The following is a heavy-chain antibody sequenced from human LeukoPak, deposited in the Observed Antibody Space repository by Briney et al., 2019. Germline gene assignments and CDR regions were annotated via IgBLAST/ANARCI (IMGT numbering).Heavy chain of an antibody. CDR3: ARGAAAAGYYYYYGMDV. CDR1: GGTFSSYA. D-gene: IGHD6-13*01. Sequence: GASVKVSCKASGGTFSSYAISWARQAPGQGLEWMGRIIPIFGIANYAQKFQGRVTITADKSTSTAYMELSSLRSEDTAVYYCARGAAAAGYYYYYGMDVWGQGTTVTVSS. CDR2: IIPIFGIA. J-gene: IGHJ6*02. V-gene: IGHV1-69*04.